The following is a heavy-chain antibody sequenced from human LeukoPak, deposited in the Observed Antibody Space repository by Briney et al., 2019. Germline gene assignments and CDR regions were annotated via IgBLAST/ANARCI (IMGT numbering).Heavy chain of an antibody. J-gene: IGHJ4*02. V-gene: IGHV1-18*01. Sequence: GASVKVSCKASGYTFTRYGISWVRQAPGQGLEWMGWISAYKGNTNYAQKLQGRVTMTTDTSTSTAYMELRSLRSDDTAVYYCARDSVATMAARFFDYWGQGTLVTASS. CDR2: ISAYKGNT. D-gene: IGHD5-12*01. CDR1: GYTFTRYG. CDR3: ARDSVATMAARFFDY.